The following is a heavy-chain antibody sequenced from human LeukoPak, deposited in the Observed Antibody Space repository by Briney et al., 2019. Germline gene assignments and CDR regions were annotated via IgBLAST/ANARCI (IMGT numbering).Heavy chain of an antibody. CDR2: ISWNSGSI. CDR3: AKAGVVVVPAAGPFDY. J-gene: IGHJ4*02. Sequence: GGSLRLSCAASGFTFDDYAMHWVRQAPGKGLEWVSGISWNSGSIGYADSVKGRFTISRDNAKNSLYLQMNSLRAEDTALYYCAKAGVVVVPAAGPFDYWGQGTLVTVSS. V-gene: IGHV3-9*01. D-gene: IGHD2-2*01. CDR1: GFTFDDYA.